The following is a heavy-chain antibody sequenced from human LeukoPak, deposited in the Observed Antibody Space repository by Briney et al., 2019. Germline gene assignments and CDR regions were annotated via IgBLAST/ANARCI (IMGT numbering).Heavy chain of an antibody. CDR2: ISAYNGDK. Sequence: ASVKVSCKASGYTFTNYPISWVRQAPGQGLEWLGWISAYNGDKVYAQKLQGRVTMTRDTSTSTAYMELRSLRSDDTAVYYCAIQGARGYFDYWGQGTLVTVSS. D-gene: IGHD3-16*01. CDR1: GYTFTNYP. V-gene: IGHV1-18*01. J-gene: IGHJ4*02. CDR3: AIQGARGYFDY.